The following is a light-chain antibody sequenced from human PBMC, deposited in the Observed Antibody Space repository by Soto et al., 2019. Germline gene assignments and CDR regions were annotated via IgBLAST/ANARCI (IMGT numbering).Light chain of an antibody. J-gene: IGKJ2*01. CDR1: QNIYHNY. CDR2: CAS. V-gene: IGKV3-20*01. CDR3: QRYGSSPPHT. Sequence: ELVLTQSPGTLSLSPGEGATLSCRASQNIYHNYLAWYQQKPGQAPRLLISCASSRATGIPDRFSGSGSGTDFTLTISRLESEDFAVYYCQRYGSSPPHTFGQGTKLEIK.